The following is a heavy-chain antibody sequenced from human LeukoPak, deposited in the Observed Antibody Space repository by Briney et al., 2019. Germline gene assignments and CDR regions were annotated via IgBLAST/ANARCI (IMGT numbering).Heavy chain of an antibody. Sequence: GASVKVSCKASVYIFTDYFMHWVRQAPGQGLELMGWINPHSGATNYAQKFQDRVTMTRDTSISTAFVELTSLRSDDTAVYYCARTHYYDHSNYCMDVWGTGTTVTVSS. CDR3: ARTHYYDHSNYCMDV. CDR1: VYIFTDYF. V-gene: IGHV1-2*02. D-gene: IGHD3-22*01. CDR2: INPHSGAT. J-gene: IGHJ6*03.